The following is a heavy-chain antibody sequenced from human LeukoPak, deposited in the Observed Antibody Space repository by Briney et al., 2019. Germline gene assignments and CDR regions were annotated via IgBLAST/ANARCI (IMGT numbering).Heavy chain of an antibody. J-gene: IGHJ6*03. CDR1: GYTFTSYD. Sequence: ASVKVSCKASGYTFTSYDINWVRQATGQGLEWIGWMNPNSGNTGYAQKFQGRVTITRNTSISTAYMELSSLRSEDTAVYYCARAKNGYSYGSLSPASSYYYYYMDVWGKGTKVTVSS. CDR3: ARAKNGYSYGSLSPASSYYYYYMDV. V-gene: IGHV1-8*03. CDR2: MNPNSGNT. D-gene: IGHD5-18*01.